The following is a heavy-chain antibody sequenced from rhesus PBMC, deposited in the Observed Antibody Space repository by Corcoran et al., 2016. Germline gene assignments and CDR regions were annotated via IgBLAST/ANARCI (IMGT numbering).Heavy chain of an antibody. Sequence: QVQLQESGPGLVKPSETLSLTCAVSGGSISSGYYYWSWIHQPPGKGLEWIGYITYSGRTSYNPSLKNRVTNARDTSKNRFSLKLSSVTAADTAVYYCARDNSSGRRYFDYWGQGVLVTVSS. CDR1: GGSISSGYYY. V-gene: IGHV4-122*02. D-gene: IGHD6-31*01. J-gene: IGHJ4*01. CDR3: ARDNSSGRRYFDY. CDR2: ITYSGRT.